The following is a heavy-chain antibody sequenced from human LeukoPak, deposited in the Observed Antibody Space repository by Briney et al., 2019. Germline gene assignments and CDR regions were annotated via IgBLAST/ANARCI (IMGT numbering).Heavy chain of an antibody. V-gene: IGHV3-7*01. CDR1: GFTFSSYW. D-gene: IGHD3-22*01. Sequence: GGSLRLSCAASGFTFSSYWMSWVRQAPGKGLEWVANIKEDGSEKYYVDSVKGRFTISRDNAKNSLYLQLNSLRAEDTAVYYCARAPYYYDSSGYFQHWGQGTLVTVSS. CDR2: IKEDGSEK. CDR3: ARAPYYYDSSGYFQH. J-gene: IGHJ1*01.